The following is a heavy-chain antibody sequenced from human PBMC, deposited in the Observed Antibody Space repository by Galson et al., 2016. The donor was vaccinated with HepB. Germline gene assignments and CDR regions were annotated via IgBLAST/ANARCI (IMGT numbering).Heavy chain of an antibody. CDR3: ARGQRTGYGDYAYGLDV. V-gene: IGHV1-2*05. CDR2: INPASGDT. CDR1: GYTFTAYY. D-gene: IGHD4-17*01. Sequence: SVKVSCKASGYTFTAYYMHWVRQAPGEGLEWMGRINPASGDTNYAQKFQGRVTMTWDTSVSTAYLELSRLTSDDMVVYYCARGQRTGYGDYAYGLDVWGQGTTITVSS. J-gene: IGHJ6*02.